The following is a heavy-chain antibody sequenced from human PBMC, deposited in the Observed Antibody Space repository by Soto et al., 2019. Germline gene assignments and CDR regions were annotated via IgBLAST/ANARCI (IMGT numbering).Heavy chain of an antibody. V-gene: IGHV3-30*18. CDR1: GFTFSSYG. CDR3: AKGAIFGVVTAFDI. D-gene: IGHD3-3*01. J-gene: IGHJ3*02. Sequence: GGSLRLSCAASGFTFSSYGMHWVRQAPGKGLEWVAVISYDGSNKYYADSVKGRFTISRDNSKNTLYLQMNSLRAEDTAVYYCAKGAIFGVVTAFDIWGQGTMVTVSS. CDR2: ISYDGSNK.